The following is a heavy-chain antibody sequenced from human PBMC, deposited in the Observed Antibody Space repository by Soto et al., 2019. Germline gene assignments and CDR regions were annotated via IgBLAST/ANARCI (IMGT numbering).Heavy chain of an antibody. J-gene: IGHJ5*02. D-gene: IGHD3-3*01. CDR2: INAGNGNT. CDR1: GYTFTSYA. Sequence: ASAKVSCKASGYTFTSYAMHWVRQAPGQRLEWMGWINAGNGNTKYSQKFQGRVTITRDTSASTAYMELSSLRSEDTAVYYCARDRDYDFWSGYYSRWFDPWGQGTLVTVSS. CDR3: ARDRDYDFWSGYYSRWFDP. V-gene: IGHV1-3*01.